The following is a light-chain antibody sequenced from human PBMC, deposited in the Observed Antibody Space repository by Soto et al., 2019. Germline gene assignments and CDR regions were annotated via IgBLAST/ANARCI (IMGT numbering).Light chain of an antibody. CDR3: QQANSFPIT. V-gene: IGKV1-12*01. CDR2: EAT. CDR1: QGLKF. Sequence: DIHMTHSPSSVSASVGDTVTITCRASQGLKFLAWYQQKPGKAPRLLIYEATNLQSGVPPRFSGSGSGTDFTLTISSLQPEDFATYFCQQANSFPITFGQGTRLEI. J-gene: IGKJ5*01.